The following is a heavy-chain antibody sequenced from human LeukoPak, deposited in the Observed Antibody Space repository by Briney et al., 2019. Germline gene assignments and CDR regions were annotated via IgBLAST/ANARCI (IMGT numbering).Heavy chain of an antibody. CDR3: ARGSPPMT. V-gene: IGHV4-34*01. Sequence: PSETLPLTCAVYGGSFSGYYWSWIRQPPGKGLEWIGEINHSGSTNYNPSLKSRVTISVDTSKNQFSLKLSSVTAADTAVYYCARGSPPMTWGQGTLVTVSS. J-gene: IGHJ5*02. CDR2: INHSGST. CDR1: GGSFSGYY.